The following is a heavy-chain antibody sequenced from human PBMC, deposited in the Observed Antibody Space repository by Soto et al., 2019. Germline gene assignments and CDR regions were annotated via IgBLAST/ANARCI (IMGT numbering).Heavy chain of an antibody. J-gene: IGHJ3*02. CDR3: HMVRGVIPYDAFDI. Sequence: GGSLRLSCAASGFTFDDYGMSWVRQAPGKGLEWVSGINWNGGSTGYADSVKGRFTISRDNAKNSLYLQMNSLRAEDTALYYCHMVRGVIPYDAFDIWGQGTMVTVSS. D-gene: IGHD3-10*01. V-gene: IGHV3-20*04. CDR2: INWNGGST. CDR1: GFTFDDYG.